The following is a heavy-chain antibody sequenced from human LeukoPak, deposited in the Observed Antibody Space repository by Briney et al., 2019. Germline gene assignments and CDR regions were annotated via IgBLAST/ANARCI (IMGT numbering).Heavy chain of an antibody. D-gene: IGHD6-13*01. CDR2: IWYDGSNK. CDR3: ARDSLGTVFDY. J-gene: IGHJ4*02. CDR1: GFTFSSYG. Sequence: PGGSLRLSCAASGFTFSSYGMHWVRQAPGKGLEWVAVIWYDGSNKYYADSVRGRFTISRDNSKNTLYLQMNSLRAENTAVYYCARDSLGTVFDYWGQGTLVTVSS. V-gene: IGHV3-33*01.